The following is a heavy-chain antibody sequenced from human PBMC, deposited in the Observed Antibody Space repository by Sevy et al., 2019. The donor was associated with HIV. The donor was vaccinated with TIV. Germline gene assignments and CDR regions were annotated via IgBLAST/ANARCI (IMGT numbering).Heavy chain of an antibody. CDR2: ISYDGSNK. J-gene: IGHJ5*02. CDR3: AKGGYYGSGSYPHWFAP. V-gene: IGHV3-30*18. CDR1: GFTFSSYG. Sequence: GSLRLSCAASGFTFSSYGMHWVRQAPGKGLEWVAVISYDGSNKYYADSVKGRFTISRDNSKNTLYLQMNSLRAEDTAVYYCAKGGYYGSGSYPHWFAPWGQGTLVTVSS. D-gene: IGHD3-10*01.